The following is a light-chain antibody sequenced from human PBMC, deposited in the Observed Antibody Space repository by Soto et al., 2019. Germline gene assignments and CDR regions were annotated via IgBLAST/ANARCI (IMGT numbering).Light chain of an antibody. CDR3: LQYYDYRT. V-gene: IGKV1-5*03. J-gene: IGKJ1*01. CDR2: KAS. CDR1: QSINSL. Sequence: TITCRASQSINSLLAWFQQKPGKAPEILIYKASSLESGVPSRFSGSGSGTEFTLTISSLQPDDSATYYCLQYYDYRTFGQGTKVDIK.